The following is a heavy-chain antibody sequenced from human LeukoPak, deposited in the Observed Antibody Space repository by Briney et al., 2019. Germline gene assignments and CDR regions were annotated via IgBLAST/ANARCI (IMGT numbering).Heavy chain of an antibody. J-gene: IGHJ5*02. Sequence: PSETLSLTCAVYGGSFSGYYWSWIRQPPGKGLEWIGEINHSGSTNYNPSLKSRVTISVDTSKNQFSLKLSSVTAADTAVYYCARLGYDSSGYYPAGWFDPWGREPWSPSPQ. CDR3: ARLGYDSSGYYPAGWFDP. V-gene: IGHV4-34*01. D-gene: IGHD3-22*01. CDR1: GGSFSGYY. CDR2: INHSGST.